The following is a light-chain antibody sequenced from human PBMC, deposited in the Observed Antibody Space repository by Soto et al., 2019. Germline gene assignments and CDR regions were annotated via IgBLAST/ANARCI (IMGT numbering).Light chain of an antibody. Sequence: EIVLTQTPATLSLSPGEAATLSCRASQSVSSYLAWYQQKPGQAPRLLIYDASNRATGIPARFSGSGSGTDFTLTISSLEPEDFAVYYCQQRSNWPLITFGQGTRLEI. V-gene: IGKV3-11*01. J-gene: IGKJ5*01. CDR3: QQRSNWPLIT. CDR2: DAS. CDR1: QSVSSY.